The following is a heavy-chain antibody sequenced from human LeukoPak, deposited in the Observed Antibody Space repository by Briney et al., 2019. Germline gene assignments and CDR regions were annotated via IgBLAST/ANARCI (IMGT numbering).Heavy chain of an antibody. V-gene: IGHV3-11*01. CDR2: ISSSGSTI. J-gene: IGHJ4*02. D-gene: IGHD2-15*01. CDR1: GFTFSNAW. Sequence: GGSLRLSCAASGFTFSNAWMSWIRQAPGKGLEWVSDISSSGSTIHYADSVRGRFTISRDNAKSSLYLQMNSLRAEDTAVYYCARELVLGYCSGGSCYDWGQGTLVTVSS. CDR3: ARELVLGYCSGGSCYD.